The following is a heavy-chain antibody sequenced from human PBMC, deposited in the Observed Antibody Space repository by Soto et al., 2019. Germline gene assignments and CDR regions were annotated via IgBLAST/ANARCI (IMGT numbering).Heavy chain of an antibody. Sequence: PSETLSLTCAVSGYSISSGYYWGWIRQPPGKGLEWIGSIYHSGSTYYNPSLKSRVTISVDTSKNQFSLKLSSVTAADTAVYYCARGLSYYDSSGYLLWGQGTLVTVSS. V-gene: IGHV4-38-2*01. D-gene: IGHD3-22*01. CDR3: ARGLSYYDSSGYLL. J-gene: IGHJ4*02. CDR1: GYSISSGYY. CDR2: IYHSGST.